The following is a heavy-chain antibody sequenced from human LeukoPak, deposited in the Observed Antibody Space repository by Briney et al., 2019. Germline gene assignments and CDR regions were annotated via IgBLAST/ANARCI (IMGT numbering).Heavy chain of an antibody. Sequence: SETLSLTCTVSGGSISSGSYYWSWIRQPAGKGLEWIGRIYTSGSTNYNPSLKSRVTISVDTSKNQFSLKLSSVTAADTAVYYCARDRASIAARRGYYYYMDVWGKGTTVTVSS. J-gene: IGHJ6*03. CDR2: IYTSGST. V-gene: IGHV4-61*02. CDR1: GGSISSGSYY. D-gene: IGHD6-6*01. CDR3: ARDRASIAARRGYYYYMDV.